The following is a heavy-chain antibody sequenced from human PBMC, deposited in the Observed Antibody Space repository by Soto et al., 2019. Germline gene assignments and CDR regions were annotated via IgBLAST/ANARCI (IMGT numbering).Heavy chain of an antibody. J-gene: IGHJ5*02. CDR1: GYTFNTYG. V-gene: IGHV1-18*01. D-gene: IGHD3-3*01. CDR3: TRDPHEFWTSYWFDP. Sequence: ASVKVSCKTSGYTFNTYGINWVRQAPGQGLELMGWISAYDGKTTYAEKFQGRVTLTTDTSTSTAYMELRSLRSDDTAIYYCTRDPHEFWTSYWFDPWGQGTPVTVSS. CDR2: ISAYDGKT.